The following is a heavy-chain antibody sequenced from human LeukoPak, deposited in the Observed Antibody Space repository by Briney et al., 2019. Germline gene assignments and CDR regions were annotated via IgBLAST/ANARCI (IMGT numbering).Heavy chain of an antibody. D-gene: IGHD3-3*01. CDR2: ISGSGGST. J-gene: IGHJ4*02. CDR1: GFTFSSYW. V-gene: IGHV3-23*01. CDR3: AKEVGFLEWLDPLDY. Sequence: QAGGSLRLSCAASGFTFSSYWMSWVRQAPGKGLEWVSAISGSGGSTYYADPVKGRFTISRDNSKNTLYLQMNSLRAEDTAVYYCAKEVGFLEWLDPLDYWGQGTLVTVSS.